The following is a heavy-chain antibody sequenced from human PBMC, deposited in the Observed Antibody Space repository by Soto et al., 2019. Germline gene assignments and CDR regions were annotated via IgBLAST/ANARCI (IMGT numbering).Heavy chain of an antibody. Sequence: PSETLSLTCAVYGGSFSGYYWSWIRQPPGKGLEWIGEINHSGSTNYNPSLKSRVAIFLDKSKNQFSLMLNSVTAADTAVYYCAIYGGNSVYFDYWGQGTLVTVSS. V-gene: IGHV4-34*01. CDR1: GGSFSGYY. CDR2: INHSGST. J-gene: IGHJ4*01. CDR3: AIYGGNSVYFDY. D-gene: IGHD4-17*01.